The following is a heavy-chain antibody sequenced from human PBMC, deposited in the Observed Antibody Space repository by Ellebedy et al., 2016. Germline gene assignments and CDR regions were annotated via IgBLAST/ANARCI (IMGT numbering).Heavy chain of an antibody. CDR1: GFTFSSYA. J-gene: IGHJ4*02. CDR3: ARDRGIVVVPAAKVDY. D-gene: IGHD2-2*01. V-gene: IGHV3-23*01. Sequence: GGSLRLXXAASGFTFSSYAMSWVRQAPGKGLEWVSAISGSGGSTYYADSVKGRSTISRDNSKNTLYLQMNSLRAEDTAVYYCARDRGIVVVPAAKVDYWGQGTLVTVSS. CDR2: ISGSGGST.